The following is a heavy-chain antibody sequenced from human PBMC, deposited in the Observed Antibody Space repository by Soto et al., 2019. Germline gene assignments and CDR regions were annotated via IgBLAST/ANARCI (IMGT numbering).Heavy chain of an antibody. V-gene: IGHV3-74*01. Sequence: EVQLVESGGGLVQPGGSLRLSCAASGFTFSSYWMHWVRQAPGKGLVWVSRINSDGSYTSYADSVKGRFTISRDNAKNTLYLQMNSLRAEDTAVYYCARGGDCSGGVCYSTGGKEDYWGQGTLVTVSS. CDR1: GFTFSSYW. CDR2: INSDGSYT. J-gene: IGHJ4*02. D-gene: IGHD2-15*01. CDR3: ARGGDCSGGVCYSTGGKEDY.